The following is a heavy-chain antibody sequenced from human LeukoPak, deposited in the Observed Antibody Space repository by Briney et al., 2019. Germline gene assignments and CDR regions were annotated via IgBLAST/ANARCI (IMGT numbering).Heavy chain of an antibody. V-gene: IGHV3-23*01. Sequence: GGSLRLSCAASGFTFSSYAMTWVRQAPGKGLEWVSFISGSGDTTYYADSVKGRFTISRDSSKNTLYLQMNSLRAEDTAVYYCAKSRGESRGASNHWGQGTLVTVSS. D-gene: IGHD1-26*01. J-gene: IGHJ5*02. CDR1: GFTFSSYA. CDR2: ISGSGDTT. CDR3: AKSRGESRGASNH.